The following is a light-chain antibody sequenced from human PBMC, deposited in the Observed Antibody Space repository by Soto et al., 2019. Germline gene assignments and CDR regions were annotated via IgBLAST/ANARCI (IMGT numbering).Light chain of an antibody. CDR1: QSVSSR. V-gene: IGKV3-15*01. CDR3: HQYNNWWT. Sequence: EIVMTQSPATLSVSPGERATLSCRASQSVSSRLAWYQQKPGQAPRLLIYGASTRATGIPARFSGSGSGTDFPLTISSPQSEDSAVYYCHQYNNWWTFGQGTKVEIK. J-gene: IGKJ1*01. CDR2: GAS.